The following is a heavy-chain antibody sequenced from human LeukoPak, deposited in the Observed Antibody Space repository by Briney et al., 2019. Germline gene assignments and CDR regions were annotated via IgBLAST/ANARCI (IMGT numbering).Heavy chain of an antibody. Sequence: PGGSLRLSCAASGFTLSNYAMTWVRQAPGKGLEWVSGVSGNGGNTYYADSVKGRFTISRDNSKNTLYLQMNSLRGDDTALYYCARDQFCGRDNCYTPLNEDYWGQGTLVTVSS. CDR2: VSGNGGNT. D-gene: IGHD2-2*02. V-gene: IGHV3-23*01. J-gene: IGHJ4*02. CDR1: GFTLSNYA. CDR3: ARDQFCGRDNCYTPLNEDY.